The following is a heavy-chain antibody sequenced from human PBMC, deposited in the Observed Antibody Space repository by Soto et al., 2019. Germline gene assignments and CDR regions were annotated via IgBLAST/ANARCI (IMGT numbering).Heavy chain of an antibody. D-gene: IGHD6-19*01. J-gene: IGHJ6*02. CDR2: IWYDVSNK. V-gene: IGHV3-33*01. CDR3: ARDSAVAGSPGAYYGMDV. Sequence: GGSLRLSCAASGFTFSSYGMHWVRQAPGKGKEWVAVIWYDVSNKYYADSVKGRFTIYRDNSKNTLYLQMNSLRAEDTAVYYCARDSAVAGSPGAYYGMDVWGQGTTVTGSS. CDR1: GFTFSSYG.